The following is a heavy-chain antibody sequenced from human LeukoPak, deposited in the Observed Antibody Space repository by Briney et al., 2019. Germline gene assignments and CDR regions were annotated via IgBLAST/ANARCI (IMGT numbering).Heavy chain of an antibody. CDR1: GYGFTSHW. Sequence: GESLQISCRGSGYGFTSHWIGWVRPMPGKGLEWMAIIYVGDSGTRISPSFQGQVTISAHKSISTAYLQWSSLKASDTAIYYCTRHIAAGGPDYWGQGTLVTASS. CDR2: IYVGDSGT. D-gene: IGHD6-25*01. V-gene: IGHV5-51*01. CDR3: TRHIAAGGPDY. J-gene: IGHJ4*02.